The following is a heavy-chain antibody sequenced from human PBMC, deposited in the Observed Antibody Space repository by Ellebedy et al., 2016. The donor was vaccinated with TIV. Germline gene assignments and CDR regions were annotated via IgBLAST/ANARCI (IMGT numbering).Heavy chain of an antibody. D-gene: IGHD5-24*01. CDR1: GGSVSSGSYY. V-gene: IGHV4-61*01. CDR3: ARDRDGYNYIDY. Sequence: SETLSLXXTVSGGSVSSGSYYWSWIRQPPGKGLEWLGYVYYSGSTNYNPSLKSRVTISVDTSKNQFSLKLSSVTAADTAVYYCARDRDGYNYIDYWGQGTLVTVSS. J-gene: IGHJ4*02. CDR2: VYYSGST.